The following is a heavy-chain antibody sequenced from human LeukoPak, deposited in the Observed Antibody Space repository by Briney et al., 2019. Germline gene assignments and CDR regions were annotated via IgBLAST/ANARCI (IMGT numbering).Heavy chain of an antibody. Sequence: PGGSLRLSCAASGFIFSTYWMNWVRQAPGKGLEWVAGISGDGSERDYVDSVRGRFTISRDNAKNSLYLQMNSLTAEDTAVYYCARGPYYYYDSSGYYYYYYGMDVWGQGTTVTVSS. CDR3: ARGPYYYYDSSGYYYYYYGMDV. CDR2: ISGDGSER. D-gene: IGHD3-22*01. V-gene: IGHV3-7*05. J-gene: IGHJ6*02. CDR1: GFIFSTYW.